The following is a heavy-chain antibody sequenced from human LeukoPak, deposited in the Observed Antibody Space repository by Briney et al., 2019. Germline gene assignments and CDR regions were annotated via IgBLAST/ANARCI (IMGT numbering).Heavy chain of an antibody. CDR3: ARGPLLGDY. J-gene: IGHJ4*02. CDR1: GGSFSGYY. Sequence: SETLSLTCAVYGGSFSGYYWSWIRQPPGKGPEWIGEINHSGSTNYNPSLKSRVTISVDTSKNQFSLKLSSVAAAEPAVYYCARGPLLGDYWGQGTLVTVSS. CDR2: INHSGST. V-gene: IGHV4-34*01.